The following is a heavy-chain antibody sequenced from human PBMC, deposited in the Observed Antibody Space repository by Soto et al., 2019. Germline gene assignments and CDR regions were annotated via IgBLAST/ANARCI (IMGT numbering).Heavy chain of an antibody. CDR3: ARARHLWFGELLYQYNWFDP. J-gene: IGHJ5*02. CDR2: INHSGST. CDR1: GGSFSGYY. D-gene: IGHD3-10*01. Sequence: PSETLSLTCAVYGGSFSGYYWSWIRQPPGKGLEWIGEINHSGSTNYNPSLKSRVTISVDTSKNQFSLKLSSVTAADTAVYYCARARHLWFGELLYQYNWFDPWGQGTLVTVSS. V-gene: IGHV4-34*01.